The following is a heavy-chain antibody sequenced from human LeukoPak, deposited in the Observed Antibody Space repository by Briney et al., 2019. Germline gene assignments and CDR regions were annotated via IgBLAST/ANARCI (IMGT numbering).Heavy chain of an antibody. CDR1: GFTFNDYW. Sequence: GGSLRLSCETSGFTFNDYWMSWVRQAPGKGLVWVSHINSDGSWTSYADSVKGRFTISKDNAKNTVYLQMNSLRAEDTAVYYCVSFYETYWGRGTLVTVSS. J-gene: IGHJ4*02. D-gene: IGHD2/OR15-2a*01. CDR3: VSFYETY. V-gene: IGHV3-74*01. CDR2: INSDGSWT.